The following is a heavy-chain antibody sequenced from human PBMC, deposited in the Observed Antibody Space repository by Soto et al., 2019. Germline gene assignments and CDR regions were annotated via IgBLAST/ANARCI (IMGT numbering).Heavy chain of an antibody. CDR2: IYASGSP. Sequence: KPSETLSLTCTISGGSTIVYYWSWIRQTPGQGLEWIGYIYASGSPYYNPSLKSRVIISADTSKNQISLKLTSATAADTAVYYCARGVGSSPPQYWGRGTLVTVSS. CDR3: ARGVGSSPPQY. V-gene: IGHV4-59*01. D-gene: IGHD1-26*01. J-gene: IGHJ4*02. CDR1: GGSTIVYY.